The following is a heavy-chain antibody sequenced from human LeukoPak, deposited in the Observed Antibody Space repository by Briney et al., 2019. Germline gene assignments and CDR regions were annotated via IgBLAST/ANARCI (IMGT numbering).Heavy chain of an antibody. J-gene: IGHJ6*03. Sequence: SETLSLTCTVSGGSISSYYWSWIRQPAGKGLEWIGRIYTSGSTNYNPSLKSRLTMSVDTSKNQFSLKLSSVTAADTAVYYCALCSGWYRGYYYMDVWGKGTTVTVSS. V-gene: IGHV4-4*07. CDR3: ALCSGWYRGYYYMDV. CDR1: GGSISSYY. D-gene: IGHD6-19*01. CDR2: IYTSGST.